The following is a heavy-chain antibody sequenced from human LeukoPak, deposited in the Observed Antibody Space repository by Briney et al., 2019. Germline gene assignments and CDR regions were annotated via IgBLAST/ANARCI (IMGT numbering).Heavy chain of an antibody. J-gene: IGHJ5*02. CDR3: AKPGGSGSLNWFDP. Sequence: PSETLSLTCTVSGGSISSGDYYWSWIRQPPGKGLEWIGYIYYSGNTYYNPSLKSRVTISVDTSKNQFSLKLTSVTAADTAVYYCAKPGGSGSLNWFDPWGQGTLVTVSS. D-gene: IGHD3-10*01. V-gene: IGHV4-30-4*01. CDR1: GGSISSGDYY. CDR2: IYYSGNT.